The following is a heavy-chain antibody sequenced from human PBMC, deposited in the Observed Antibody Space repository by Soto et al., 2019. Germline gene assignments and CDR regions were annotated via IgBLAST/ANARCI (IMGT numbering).Heavy chain of an antibody. Sequence: QVPLVQSGAEVKKPGASVKVSCKASGYTFSSYAMHWVRQAPGQRLEWMGWINAGNGDTKYSQKFQGRVTITRDTSASTAYMEMSSLRSEDTAVYYCGRTYCSSTSCYYNWFDPWGQGTLVTVSS. CDR3: GRTYCSSTSCYYNWFDP. V-gene: IGHV1-3*01. D-gene: IGHD2-2*01. J-gene: IGHJ5*02. CDR1: GYTFSSYA. CDR2: INAGNGDT.